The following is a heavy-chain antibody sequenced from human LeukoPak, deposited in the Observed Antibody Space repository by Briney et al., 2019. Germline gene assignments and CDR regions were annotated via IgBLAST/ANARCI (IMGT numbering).Heavy chain of an antibody. V-gene: IGHV4-59*01. CDR1: GGSISSYY. D-gene: IGHD2-15*01. Sequence: SETLSLTCTVSGGSISSYYWSWIRQPPGKGLEWIGYIYYSGSTNYNPSLKSRVTISVDTSKNQFSLKLSSVTAADTAVYCCARAQIRGWLDYNWFDPWGQGTLVTVSS. J-gene: IGHJ5*02. CDR3: ARAQIRGWLDYNWFDP. CDR2: IYYSGST.